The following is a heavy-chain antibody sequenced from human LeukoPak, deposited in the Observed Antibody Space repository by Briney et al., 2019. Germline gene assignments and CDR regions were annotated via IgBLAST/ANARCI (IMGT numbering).Heavy chain of an antibody. CDR3: ASTHDYGDLWVYFDY. V-gene: IGHV4-59*08. J-gene: IGHJ4*02. CDR1: GGSISGYY. Sequence: SETLSLTCTVSGGSISGYYWSWIRQPPGKGLEWIGYIYYSGSTNYNPSLKSRVTISVDTSKNQFSLKLSSVTAADTAVYYCASTHDYGDLWVYFDYWGQGTLVTVSS. CDR2: IYYSGST. D-gene: IGHD4-17*01.